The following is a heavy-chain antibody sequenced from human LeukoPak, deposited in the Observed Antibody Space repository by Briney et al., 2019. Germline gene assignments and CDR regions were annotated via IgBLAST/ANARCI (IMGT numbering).Heavy chain of an antibody. CDR1: GGTFSSCA. D-gene: IGHD6-19*01. CDR2: IIPIFGTA. J-gene: IGHJ3*02. CDR3: ARSLQQWLVPYAFDI. Sequence: VASVKVSCKASGGTFSSCAISWVRQAPGQGLEWMGGIIPIFGTANYAQKFQGRVTITADESTSTAYMELSSLRSEDTAVYYCARSLQQWLVPYAFDIWGQGTMVTVSS. V-gene: IGHV1-69*13.